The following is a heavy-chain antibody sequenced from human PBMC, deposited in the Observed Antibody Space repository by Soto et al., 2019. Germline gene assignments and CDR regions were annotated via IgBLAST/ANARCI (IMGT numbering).Heavy chain of an antibody. D-gene: IGHD5-12*01. CDR2: ISGSGERT. V-gene: IGHV3-23*01. CDR3: AKALAVATITRTRYGYYFDY. J-gene: IGHJ4*02. CDR1: GFTFSSSA. Sequence: PVGSVRLSCAVSGFTFSSSAMSWVRQAPGKGLEWVSGISGSGERTYYADSVKDRFTISRDNSKNTVHLQMNSLRAEDTAVYYCAKALAVATITRTRYGYYFDYWGQGTLVTVSS.